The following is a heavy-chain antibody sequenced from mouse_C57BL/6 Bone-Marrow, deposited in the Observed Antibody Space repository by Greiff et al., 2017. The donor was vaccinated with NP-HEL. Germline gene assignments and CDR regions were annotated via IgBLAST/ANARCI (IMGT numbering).Heavy chain of an antibody. CDR2: IYPGGGYT. CDR3: ARILLSKFYFLDY. D-gene: IGHD1-1*02. CDR1: GYTFTNYW. V-gene: IGHV1-63*01. J-gene: IGHJ2*01. Sequence: VQLQQSGAELVRPGTSVKMSCKASGYTFTNYWIGWAKQRPGHGLEWIGDIYPGGGYTNYNEKFKGKATLTADKSSSTAYMQFSSLTSEDSAIFLRARILLSKFYFLDYWGQGTTLTVSS.